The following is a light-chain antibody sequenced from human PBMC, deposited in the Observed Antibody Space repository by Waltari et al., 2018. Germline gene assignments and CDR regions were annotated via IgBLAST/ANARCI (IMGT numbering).Light chain of an antibody. J-gene: IGKJ4*01. CDR1: QSLLHRNGYNY. CDR3: MQALQTPLT. Sequence: DIVMTQSPLSLPVTPVEPASISCRSSQSLLHRNGYNYLDWYLQKSGQSPQLLMYLGSSRASGVPDRFSGSGSGTDFTLKISRVEAEDVGVYYCMQALQTPLTFGGGTKVEIK. CDR2: LGS. V-gene: IGKV2-28*01.